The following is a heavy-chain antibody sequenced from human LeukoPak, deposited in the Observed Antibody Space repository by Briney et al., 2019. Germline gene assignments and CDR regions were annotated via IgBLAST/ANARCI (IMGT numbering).Heavy chain of an antibody. CDR3: ARDPGGYYDSSGYYSHVGYFDY. CDR1: GGSISSSSYY. D-gene: IGHD3-22*01. CDR2: IYYSGST. J-gene: IGHJ4*02. Sequence: SETLSLTCTVSGGSISSSSYYWGWIRQPPGKGLEWIGSIYYSGSTYYNPSLKSRVTISVDTSKNQLSLKLSSVTAADTAVYYCARDPGGYYDSSGYYSHVGYFDYWGQGTLVTVSS. V-gene: IGHV4-39*07.